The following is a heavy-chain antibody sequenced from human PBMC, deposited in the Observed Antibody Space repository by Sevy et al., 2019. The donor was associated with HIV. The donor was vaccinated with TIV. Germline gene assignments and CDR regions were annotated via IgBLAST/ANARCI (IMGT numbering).Heavy chain of an antibody. D-gene: IGHD3-3*01. CDR3: ARVVRFLEWTWFDP. Sequence: SETQSLTCAVSGGSISSSNWWSWVRQPPGKGLEWIGEIYHSGSTNYNPSLKSRVTISVDKSKNQFSLKLSSVTAADTAVYYCARVVRFLEWTWFDPWGQGTLVTVSS. CDR2: IYHSGST. J-gene: IGHJ5*02. CDR1: GGSISSSNW. V-gene: IGHV4-4*02.